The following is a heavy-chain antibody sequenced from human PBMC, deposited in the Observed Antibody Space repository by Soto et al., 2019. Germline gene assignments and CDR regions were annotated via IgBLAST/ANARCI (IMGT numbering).Heavy chain of an antibody. Sequence: GGSLRLSCAASGFTFSSYAMSWVRQAPGKGLEWVSAISGSGGSTYYADSVKGRFTISRDNSKNTLYLQMNSLRAEDTAVYYCAKEGGSLNYYDSSGYYYVGDYFDYWGQGTLVTVSS. CDR2: ISGSGGST. CDR1: GFTFSSYA. V-gene: IGHV3-23*01. D-gene: IGHD3-22*01. J-gene: IGHJ4*02. CDR3: AKEGGSLNYYDSSGYYYVGDYFDY.